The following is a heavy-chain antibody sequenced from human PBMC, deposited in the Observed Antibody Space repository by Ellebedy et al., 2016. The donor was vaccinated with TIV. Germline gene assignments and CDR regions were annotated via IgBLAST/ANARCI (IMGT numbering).Heavy chain of an antibody. CDR2: IYYSGST. Sequence: SETLSLXXTVSGGSVSSGSYYWSWIRQPPGKGLEWIGYIYYSGSTNYNPSLKSRVTISVDTSKNQFSLKLSSVTAADTAVYYCARERVDTAMVIGYWGQGTLVTVSS. CDR3: ARERVDTAMVIGY. D-gene: IGHD5-18*01. CDR1: GGSVSSGSYY. V-gene: IGHV4-61*01. J-gene: IGHJ4*02.